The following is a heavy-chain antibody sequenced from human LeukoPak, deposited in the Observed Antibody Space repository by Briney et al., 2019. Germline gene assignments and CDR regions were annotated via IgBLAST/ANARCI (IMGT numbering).Heavy chain of an antibody. D-gene: IGHD2-2*01. Sequence: RASVKVSCKASGCTFTSYGISWVRQAPGQGLEWMGWISAYNGNTNYAQKLQGRVTMTTDTSTSTAYMELRSLRSDDTAVYYCARAVVPAAIGYYYYYMDVWGKGTTVTVSS. J-gene: IGHJ6*03. CDR3: ARAVVPAAIGYYYYYMDV. CDR1: GCTFTSYG. CDR2: ISAYNGNT. V-gene: IGHV1-18*01.